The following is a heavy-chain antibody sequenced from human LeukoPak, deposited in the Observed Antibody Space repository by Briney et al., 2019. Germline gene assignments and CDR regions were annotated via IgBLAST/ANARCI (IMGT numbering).Heavy chain of an antibody. D-gene: IGHD3-3*01. CDR3: ARDETSYEFDP. CDR2: IIPIFGTA. V-gene: IGHV1-69*13. Sequence: GASVKVSCKASGGTFSSYAISWVRQAPGQGLEWMGGIIPIFGTADYAQKFQGRVTITADESTSTAYMELSSLRSEDTAVYYCARDETSYEFDPWGQGTLVTVSS. J-gene: IGHJ5*02. CDR1: GGTFSSYA.